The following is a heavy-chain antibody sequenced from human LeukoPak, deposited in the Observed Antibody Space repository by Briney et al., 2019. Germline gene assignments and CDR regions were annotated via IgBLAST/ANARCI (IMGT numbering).Heavy chain of an antibody. V-gene: IGHV3-30*02. CDR3: AKGYCSGGNCYNFDY. J-gene: IGHJ4*02. Sequence: GGSLRLSCAASGFSFSSCAMHWVRQAPGEGLEWVAFIRYDGSNKYYADSVKGRFTISRDNSKNTLYLQMNSLRAEDTAVYYCAKGYCSGGNCYNFDYWGQGALVTVSS. CDR1: GFSFSSCA. D-gene: IGHD2-15*01. CDR2: IRYDGSNK.